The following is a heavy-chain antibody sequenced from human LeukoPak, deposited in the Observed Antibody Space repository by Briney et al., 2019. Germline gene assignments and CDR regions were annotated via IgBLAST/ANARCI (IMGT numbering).Heavy chain of an antibody. CDR1: GYTFTAYY. CDR2: INPNSGGT. CDR3: ARGTPGSYLGF. D-gene: IGHD3-16*02. J-gene: IGHJ4*02. V-gene: IGHV1-2*04. Sequence: ASVRVSCKASGYTFTAYYMHWVRQAPGQGLEWMGWINPNSGGTNYAQKFKGWVTLTRDTSINTTYMELSRLASDVTAVYFCARGTPGSYLGFWGQGTLVTVSP.